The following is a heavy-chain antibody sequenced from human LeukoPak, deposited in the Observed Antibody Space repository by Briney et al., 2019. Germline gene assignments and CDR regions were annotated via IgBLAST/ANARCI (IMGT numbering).Heavy chain of an antibody. J-gene: IGHJ5*02. Sequence: GGSLRLSCAASGFTFSSYSMNWVRQAPGKGLEWVSSISSSSSYIYYADSVKGRFTISRDNAKNSLYLQMNSLRAEDTAVYYCASSPAAGTSWFDPWGQGTLVTVSS. CDR3: ASSPAAGTSWFDP. CDR1: GFTFSSYS. CDR2: ISSSSSYI. V-gene: IGHV3-21*01. D-gene: IGHD6-13*01.